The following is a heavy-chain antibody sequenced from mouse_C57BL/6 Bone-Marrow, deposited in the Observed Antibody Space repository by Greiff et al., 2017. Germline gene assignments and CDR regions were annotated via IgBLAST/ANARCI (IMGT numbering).Heavy chain of an antibody. J-gene: IGHJ1*03. CDR2: IDPENGDT. V-gene: IGHV14-4*01. CDR3: TTSHWYFDV. CDR1: GFTIKDDY. Sequence: EVQLQESGAELVRPGASVTLSCTASGFTIKDDYMHWVKQRPEQGLEWIGWIDPENGDTEYASKFQGKATITADTSSNTAYLQLSSLTSEDTAVYYCTTSHWYFDVWGTGTTVTVSS.